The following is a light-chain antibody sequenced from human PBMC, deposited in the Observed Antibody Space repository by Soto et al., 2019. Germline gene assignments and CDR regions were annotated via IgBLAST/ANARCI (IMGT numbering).Light chain of an antibody. J-gene: IGKJ5*01. V-gene: IGKV3-20*01. Sequence: EVVLTQSPGTLSLSSGESATLSCRASQSLNSIYLAWYQQKPGQAPRLLMYGASNRATGIPDRFSGSGSGTDFTLTITRLEPEDSAVYFCQQYTGPPTTFGQGTRLEIK. CDR3: QQYTGPPTT. CDR2: GAS. CDR1: QSLNSIY.